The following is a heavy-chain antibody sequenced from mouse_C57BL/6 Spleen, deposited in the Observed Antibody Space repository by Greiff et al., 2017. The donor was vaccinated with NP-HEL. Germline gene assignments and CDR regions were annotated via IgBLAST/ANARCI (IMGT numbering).Heavy chain of an antibody. Sequence: VQLQQSGPELVKPGASVKIPCKASGYTFTDYNMDWVKQSHGKSLEWIGVINPNNGGTIYNQTFKGKATLTVDKSSSTAYMELRSLTSEETAVYYYASYDRGYFDYWGQGTTLTVSS. V-gene: IGHV1-18*01. CDR1: GYTFTDYN. CDR2: INPNNGGT. J-gene: IGHJ2*01. CDR3: ASYDRGYFDY. D-gene: IGHD2-3*01.